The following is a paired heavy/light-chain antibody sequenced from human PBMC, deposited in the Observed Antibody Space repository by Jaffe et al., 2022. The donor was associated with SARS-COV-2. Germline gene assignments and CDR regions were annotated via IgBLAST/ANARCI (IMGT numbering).Heavy chain of an antibody. D-gene: IGHD6-19*01. J-gene: IGHJ4*02. CDR1: GYTFTSYG. CDR2: ISVYNGKT. Sequence: QVQLVQSGAEVKKPGASVKVSCKASGYTFTSYGISWVRQAPGQGLEWMGWISVYNGKTNYAQKIQGRVTMTTDTYTSTAYMELRSLRSDDTAVYYCARTTYTSGRYPKYFDYWGQGTLVTVSS. V-gene: IGHV1-18*01. CDR3: ARTTYTSGRYPKYFDY.
Light chain of an antibody. CDR1: QDIRNY. J-gene: IGKJ4*01. CDR2: DVS. Sequence: DIQMTQSPSSLSASVGDRVTITCQASQDIRNYLNWYQQKPGKAPKLLIYDVSILETGVPSRFSGSGSGTDFTFTISSLQPEDFATYYCQQYDNLPLTCGGGTKVEIK. CDR3: QQYDNLPLT. V-gene: IGKV1-33*01.